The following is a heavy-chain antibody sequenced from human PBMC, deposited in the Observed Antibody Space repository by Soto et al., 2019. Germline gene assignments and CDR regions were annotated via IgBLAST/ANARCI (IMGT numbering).Heavy chain of an antibody. CDR3: ARGAYCTGGSCHYYGMDV. D-gene: IGHD2-15*01. CDR1: GYTFTSDG. CDR2: ISAYNGNT. V-gene: IGHV1-18*01. J-gene: IGHJ6*02. Sequence: ASVKVSCKASGYTFTSDGISWVRQAPGQGLEWMGWISAYNGNTNYAQRLQGRVTMTTDTSTSTAYMELRSLRSDDTAVYYCARGAYCTGGSCHYYGMDVWGQGTTVTVSS.